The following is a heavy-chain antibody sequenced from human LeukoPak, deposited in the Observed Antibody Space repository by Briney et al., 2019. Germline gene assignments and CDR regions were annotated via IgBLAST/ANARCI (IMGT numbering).Heavy chain of an antibody. CDR2: IRYEGNDK. CDR3: ARGLGSYAYSDAFDI. D-gene: IGHD5-18*01. CDR1: GFTFSYYG. J-gene: IGHJ3*02. V-gene: IGHV3-30*02. Sequence: PGGSLRLSCAASGFTFSYYGIHWVRQAPGKGLEWVAFIRYEGNDKYYAKSVKGRFTISRDYAKNSLYLQMNSLRDEDTAVYYCARGLGSYAYSDAFDIWGQGTMVTVSS.